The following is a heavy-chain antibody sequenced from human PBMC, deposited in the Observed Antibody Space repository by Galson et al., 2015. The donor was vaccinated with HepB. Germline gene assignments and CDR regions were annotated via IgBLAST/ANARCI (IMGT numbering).Heavy chain of an antibody. J-gene: IGHJ4*02. V-gene: IGHV1-69*01. Sequence: VKVSCKASGYTFISYGISWVRQAPGQGLEWMGGIIPIFGTANYAQKFQGRVTITADESTSTAYMELSSLRSEDTAVYYCARSPPGSSGYYYEREFDYWGQGTLVTVSS. CDR3: ARSPPGSSGYYYEREFDY. CDR1: GYTFISYG. D-gene: IGHD3-22*01. CDR2: IIPIFGTA.